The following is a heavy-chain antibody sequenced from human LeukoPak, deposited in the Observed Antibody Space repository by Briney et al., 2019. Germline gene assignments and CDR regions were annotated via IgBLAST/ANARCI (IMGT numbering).Heavy chain of an antibody. V-gene: IGHV1-18*01. D-gene: IGHD1-26*01. CDR2: VSTYNDKK. J-gene: IGHJ4*02. CDR3: ARHSGSYAFDY. CDR1: GYRFTSYG. Sequence: ASVKVSCKTSGYRFTSYGISWVRQAPGQGLEWMGWVSTYNDKKDYAQKFQGRVIMTTDTSTTTAYMELGSLRSDDTAVYYCARHSGSYAFDYWGQGTLVTVFS.